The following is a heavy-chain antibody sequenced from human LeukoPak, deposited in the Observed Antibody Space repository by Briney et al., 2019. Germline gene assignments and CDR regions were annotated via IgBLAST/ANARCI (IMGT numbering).Heavy chain of an antibody. CDR3: ARADSPRAVAGTKAFDI. CDR1: GGSISSYY. CDR2: IYTSGST. D-gene: IGHD6-19*01. Sequence: SETLSLTCTVSGGSISSYYWSWIRQPAGKGLEWIGRIYTSGSTNYNPSLKSRVTMSVDTSKNQFSLKLSSVTAADTAVYYCARADSPRAVAGTKAFDIWGQGTMVTVSS. V-gene: IGHV4-4*07. J-gene: IGHJ3*02.